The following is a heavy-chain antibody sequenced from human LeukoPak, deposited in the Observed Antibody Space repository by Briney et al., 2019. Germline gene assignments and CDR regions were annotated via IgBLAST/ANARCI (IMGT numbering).Heavy chain of an antibody. CDR3: ARVSPDYYYDSSPQFVDI. V-gene: IGHV4-59*01. J-gene: IGHJ3*02. Sequence: PSETLSLTCTVSGGSISSYYWSWIRQPPGKGLEWIGYIYYSGSTNYNPSLKSRVTISVDTSKNQFSLKLSSVTAADTAVYYCARVSPDYYYDSSPQFVDIGGQGTMVTVSS. D-gene: IGHD3-22*01. CDR1: GGSISSYY. CDR2: IYYSGST.